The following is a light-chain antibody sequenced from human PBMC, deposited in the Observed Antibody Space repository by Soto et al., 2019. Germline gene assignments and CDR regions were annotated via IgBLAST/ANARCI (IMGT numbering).Light chain of an antibody. CDR3: CSYAGSSTYV. V-gene: IGLV2-23*01. CDR2: EDS. J-gene: IGLJ1*01. Sequence: QSVLTQPASVSGSPGQSITISCTGTSSDFGSYNLVSWYQRHPGKAPKLMIYEDSKRPSGVSNRFSGSKSGNTASLTISGLQAEDDADYYCCSYAGSSTYVFGTGTKDTVL. CDR1: SSDFGSYNL.